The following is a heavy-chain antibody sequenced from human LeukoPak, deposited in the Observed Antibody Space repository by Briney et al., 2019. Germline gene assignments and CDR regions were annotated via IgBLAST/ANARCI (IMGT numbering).Heavy chain of an antibody. CDR1: GFTFRDYY. D-gene: IGHD3-10*01. J-gene: IGHJ6*02. Sequence: GGSVRLSCAASGFTFRDYYMSWIREAPGKGREGVSYISSRGCTIYYGDSVKGRFTISRDNAKNSLYLQMNSLRAEDTAVYYCARVRLWFGELNYYYYGMGVWGQGTTVTVSS. CDR3: ARVRLWFGELNYYYYGMGV. CDR2: ISSRGCTI. V-gene: IGHV3-11*01.